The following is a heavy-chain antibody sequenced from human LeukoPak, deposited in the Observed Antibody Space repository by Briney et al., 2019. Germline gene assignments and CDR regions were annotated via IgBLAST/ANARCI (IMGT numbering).Heavy chain of an antibody. Sequence: TSETLSLTCTVSGGSVSSGSYYWSWIRQPPGKGLEWIGYIYYSGISNYNPSLKSRVTMSVDMSKNQFSLKLSAVTAADTAIYYCAREEVVASPGGYWGQGTLVTVSS. CDR2: IYYSGIS. CDR1: GGSVSSGSYY. V-gene: IGHV4-61*01. J-gene: IGHJ4*02. CDR3: AREEVVASPGGY. D-gene: IGHD2-15*01.